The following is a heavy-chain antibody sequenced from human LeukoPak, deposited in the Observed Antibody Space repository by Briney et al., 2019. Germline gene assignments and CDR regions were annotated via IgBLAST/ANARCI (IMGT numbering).Heavy chain of an antibody. CDR2: IYHSGST. V-gene: IGHV4-4*02. D-gene: IGHD3-22*01. J-gene: IGHJ3*02. CDR3: ARWPYDSSGYYYGNAFDI. Sequence: SETLSLTCAVSGGSISSSNWWSWVRQPPGKGLEWIGEIYHSGSTNYNPSLKSRVTISVDTSKNQFSLKLSSVTAADTAVYYCARWPYDSSGYYYGNAFDIWGQGTMVTVSS. CDR1: GGSISSSNW.